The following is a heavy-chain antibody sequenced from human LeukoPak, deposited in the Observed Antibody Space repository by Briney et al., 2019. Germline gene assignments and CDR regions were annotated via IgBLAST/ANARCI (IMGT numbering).Heavy chain of an antibody. Sequence: PGGSLRLSCAASGFTFSDYYMSWIRQAPGKGLEWLSYISRSSDYTEYADYVKGRFTISRDNARNSLYLQVNSLRPDDTAVYYCARDARGGIVTPEYWGQGTLVTVSS. CDR3: ARDARGGIVTPEY. CDR1: GFTFSDYY. CDR2: ISRSSDYT. J-gene: IGHJ4*02. D-gene: IGHD1-26*01. V-gene: IGHV3-11*05.